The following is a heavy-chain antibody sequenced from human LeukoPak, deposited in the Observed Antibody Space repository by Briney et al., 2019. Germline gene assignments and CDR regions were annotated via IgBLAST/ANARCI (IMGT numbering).Heavy chain of an antibody. CDR2: GST. Sequence: GSTDYNPSLKSRVTISVDTSKNQFSLKLSSVTAADTAVYYCARSSSWYPQYWGQGTLVTVSS. V-gene: IGHV4-59*01. D-gene: IGHD6-13*01. J-gene: IGHJ4*02. CDR3: ARSSSWYPQY.